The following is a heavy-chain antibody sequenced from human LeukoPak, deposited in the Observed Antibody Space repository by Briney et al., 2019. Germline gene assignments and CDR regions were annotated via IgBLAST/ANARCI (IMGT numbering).Heavy chain of an antibody. Sequence: GGSLRLSCAASRFTFSSYAMHWVRQAPGKGLEWVAVISYDGSNKYYADSVKGRFTISRDNSKNTLYLQMNSLRAEDTAVYYCARDRYSSGWLREFDYWGQGTLVTVSS. J-gene: IGHJ4*02. D-gene: IGHD6-19*01. CDR3: ARDRYSSGWLREFDY. CDR1: RFTFSSYA. CDR2: ISYDGSNK. V-gene: IGHV3-30-3*01.